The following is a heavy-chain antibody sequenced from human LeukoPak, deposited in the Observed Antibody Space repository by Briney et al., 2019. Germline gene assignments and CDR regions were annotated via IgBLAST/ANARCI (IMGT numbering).Heavy chain of an antibody. Sequence: GGSLRLSCAASGFTFSSYDMHWVRQATGKGLEWVSAIGTAGDTYYPGSVKGRFTISRENAKNSLYLQMNSLRARDTAVYYCARAMGENWFDPWGQGTLVTVSS. CDR1: GFTFSSYD. CDR2: IGTAGDT. D-gene: IGHD1-26*01. CDR3: ARAMGENWFDP. V-gene: IGHV3-13*01. J-gene: IGHJ5*02.